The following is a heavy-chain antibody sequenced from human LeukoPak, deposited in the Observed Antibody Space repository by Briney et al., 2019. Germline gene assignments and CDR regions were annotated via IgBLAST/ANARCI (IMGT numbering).Heavy chain of an antibody. CDR3: ARHAGHITGFDY. V-gene: IGHV4-39*01. CDR2: IYYSGST. J-gene: IGHJ4*02. CDR1: GGSISRSSYY. Sequence: SETLSLTCTVSGGSISRSSYYWGWIRQPPGKGLEWIGTIYYSGSTYYNPSLKSRVTIFVDTSKNQFSLKLSSVTAADTAVYYCARHAGHITGFDYWGQGTLVTVSS. D-gene: IGHD1-14*01.